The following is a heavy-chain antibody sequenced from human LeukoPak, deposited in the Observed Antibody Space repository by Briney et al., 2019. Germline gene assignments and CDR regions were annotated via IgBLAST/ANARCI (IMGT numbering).Heavy chain of an antibody. CDR2: IYYSGST. Sequence: SQTLSLTCTVSGGSISSGGYYWSWIRQPPGKGLGWIGYIYYSGSTYYNPSLKSRVTISVDTSKNQFSLKLSSVTAADTAVYYCARLGGGHRITLKEYYFDYWGQGTLVTVSS. D-gene: IGHD3-10*01. CDR3: ARLGGGHRITLKEYYFDY. CDR1: GGSISSGGYY. V-gene: IGHV4-31*03. J-gene: IGHJ4*02.